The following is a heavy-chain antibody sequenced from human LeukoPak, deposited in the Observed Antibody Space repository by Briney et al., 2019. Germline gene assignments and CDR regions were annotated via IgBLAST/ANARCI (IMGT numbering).Heavy chain of an antibody. Sequence: SETLSPICTVSGGSISSSSYYWGWIRQPPGKGLEWIGSISYSGSTSYNPSLKSRVTISVDTSKNKFSLKLSPVTAADTAVYYCARGLFSVSCIDYWGQGTLVTVSS. CDR3: ARGLFSVSCIDY. D-gene: IGHD2-2*01. CDR1: GGSISSSSYY. V-gene: IGHV4-39*07. CDR2: ISYSGST. J-gene: IGHJ4*02.